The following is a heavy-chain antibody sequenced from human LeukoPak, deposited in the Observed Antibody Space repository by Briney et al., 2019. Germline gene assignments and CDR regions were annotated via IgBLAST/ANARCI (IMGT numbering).Heavy chain of an antibody. CDR3: AKGNRQWLKLNWFDP. CDR2: ISWNSGSI. Sequence: GGSLSLSCAASGFTFDDYVMHWVRHAPGKGLEWVSGISWNSGSIVYADSVKGRFTISRDNAKNSLYLQMNSLRAEVLALYYCAKGNRQWLKLNWFDPWGQGTLVTVSS. D-gene: IGHD6-19*01. CDR1: GFTFDDYV. V-gene: IGHV3-9*03. J-gene: IGHJ5*02.